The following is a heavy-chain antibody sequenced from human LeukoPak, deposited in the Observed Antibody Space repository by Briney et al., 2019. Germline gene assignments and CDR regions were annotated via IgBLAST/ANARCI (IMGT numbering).Heavy chain of an antibody. D-gene: IGHD3-3*01. J-gene: IGHJ5*02. Sequence: ASVKVSCKASGYTFTGYHMHWVRQAPGQGLEWMGWINPNSGGTNYAQKFQGRVTMTRDTSISTAYMELSRLRSDDTAVYYCARVGVLRFLEWSLAFDPWGQGTLVTVSS. CDR2: INPNSGGT. CDR3: ARVGVLRFLEWSLAFDP. CDR1: GYTFTGYH. V-gene: IGHV1-2*02.